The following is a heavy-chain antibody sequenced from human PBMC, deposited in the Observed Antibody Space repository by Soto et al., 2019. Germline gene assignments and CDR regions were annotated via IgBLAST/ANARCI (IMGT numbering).Heavy chain of an antibody. V-gene: IGHV4-61*01. J-gene: IGHJ6*02. Sequence: PSETLSLTCTVSGGSVSSGSYYWSWIRQPPGKGLEWIGYIYYSGSTNYNPSLKSRVTISVDTSKNQFSLKLSSVTAADTAVYYCATMAASYEYYYYGMDVWGQGTTVTVSS. D-gene: IGHD5-18*01. CDR3: ATMAASYEYYYYGMDV. CDR2: IYYSGST. CDR1: GGSVSSGSYY.